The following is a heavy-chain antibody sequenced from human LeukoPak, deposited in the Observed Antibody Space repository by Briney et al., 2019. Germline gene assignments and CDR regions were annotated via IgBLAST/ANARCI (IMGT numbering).Heavy chain of an antibody. CDR1: GFTFSSYA. CDR2: ISYDESNI. J-gene: IGHJ4*02. V-gene: IGHV3-30-3*01. Sequence: GGSLRLSCSPSGFTFSSYAMHWVRQAPGKGLEWVAVISYDESNIYYADSVKGRFTISRDNSKNTLYLQMNSLRAEDTAEYYCARESVAGIGQRAYYFDYWGQGTLVTVSS. CDR3: ARESVAGIGQRAYYFDY. D-gene: IGHD6-19*01.